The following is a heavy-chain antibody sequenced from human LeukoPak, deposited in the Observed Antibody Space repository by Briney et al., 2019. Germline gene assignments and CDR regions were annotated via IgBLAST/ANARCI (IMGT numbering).Heavy chain of an antibody. Sequence: PSETLSLTCAVSGYSISSGYYWGWIRQPPGKGLEWIGYISYSGGTNYNPSLKSRVSVDTSKNQFSLKLSSVTAADTAVYYCARYIWGSYPTFEDYWGQGTLVTVSS. J-gene: IGHJ4*02. CDR2: ISYSGGT. CDR1: GYSISSGYY. CDR3: ARYIWGSYPTFEDY. D-gene: IGHD3-16*02. V-gene: IGHV4-61*01.